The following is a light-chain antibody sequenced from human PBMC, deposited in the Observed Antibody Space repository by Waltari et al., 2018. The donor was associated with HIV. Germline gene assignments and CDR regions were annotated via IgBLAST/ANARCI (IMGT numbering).Light chain of an antibody. J-gene: IGLJ2*01. CDR3: SSYTSSSTLRV. CDR2: EGS. V-gene: IGLV2-14*01. CDR1: SSAVGGDNY. Sequence: SALTQPASVSGSPGQSITISCTGTSSAVGGDNYDSWYQQHPGKAPKLMIYEGSNRPSGVSNRFSGSKSGNTASLTISGLQAEDEADYYCSSYTSSSTLRVFGGGTKLTVL.